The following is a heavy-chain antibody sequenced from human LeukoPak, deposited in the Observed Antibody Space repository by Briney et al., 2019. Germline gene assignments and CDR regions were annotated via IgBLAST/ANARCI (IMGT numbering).Heavy chain of an antibody. Sequence: SETLSLTCTVSGGSITSDYWSWIGQPAGKGLEWIGRIFTSGSSTYNPSLKSRVTMSLDTSKNEFYLELSSVTAADTAIYFCSRGGANDLWGQGTLVTVSS. CDR1: GGSITSDY. J-gene: IGHJ5*02. V-gene: IGHV4-4*07. CDR2: IFTSGSS. CDR3: SRGGANDL. D-gene: IGHD4/OR15-4a*01.